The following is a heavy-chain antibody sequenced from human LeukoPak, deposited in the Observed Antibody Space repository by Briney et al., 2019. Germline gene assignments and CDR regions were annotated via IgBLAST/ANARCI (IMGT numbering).Heavy chain of an antibody. J-gene: IGHJ4*02. CDR2: ISSRSNYI. CDR1: GFTFSAFI. V-gene: IGHV3-21*01. CDR3: ARAVAVPGGGYYFDY. Sequence: GGSLRLSCAASGFTFSAFILSWVRQAPGKGLEWVSSISSRSNYIYYANSVKGRFTISRDSAGYFATNSLYLQMNSLRPADTAVYFRARAVAVPGGGYYFDYWGQGTLVTVSS. D-gene: IGHD6-19*01.